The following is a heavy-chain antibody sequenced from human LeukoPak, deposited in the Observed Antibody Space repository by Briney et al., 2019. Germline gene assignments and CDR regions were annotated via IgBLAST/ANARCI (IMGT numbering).Heavy chain of an antibody. Sequence: PGGSLRLSCAASGFTFSNYWMSWVRQAPGKGLEWVANIKEDGSEKNYVDSVKGRFTISRDNAKSSVYLQMNSLRAEDTGVYYCARDLYRIVVVPHYFDYWGQGTLVTVSS. CDR3: ARDLYRIVVVPHYFDY. CDR1: GFTFSNYW. V-gene: IGHV3-7*01. CDR2: IKEDGSEK. D-gene: IGHD3-22*01. J-gene: IGHJ4*02.